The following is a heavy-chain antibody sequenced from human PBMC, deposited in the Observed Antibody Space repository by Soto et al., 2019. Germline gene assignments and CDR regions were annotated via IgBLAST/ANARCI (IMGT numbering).Heavy chain of an antibody. V-gene: IGHV4-39*01. D-gene: IGHD3-16*02. J-gene: IGHJ4*02. CDR3: ARHYDYIWGSYRPYYFDY. Sequence: SETLSLTCTVSGGSISSSSYYWGWIRQPPGKGLEWIGSIYYSGSTYYNPSLKSRVTISVETSKNQFSLKLSSVTAADTAVYYCARHYDYIWGSYRPYYFDYWGQGTLVTVSS. CDR1: GGSISSSSYY. CDR2: IYYSGST.